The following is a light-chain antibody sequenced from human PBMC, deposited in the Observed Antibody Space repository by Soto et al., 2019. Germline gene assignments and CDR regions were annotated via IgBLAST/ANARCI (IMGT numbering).Light chain of an antibody. J-gene: IGKJ5*01. CDR2: GAS. CDR3: QQYNKWAT. Sequence: EVVMTQSPATLSVSPGERATLSCRASQSVSANLAWYQQKPGQAPRLLIYGASSRATGIPARFSGSGSGTDFTLTIRSLQSEDFAVYYCQQYNKWATFGPGTRLEIE. CDR1: QSVSAN. V-gene: IGKV3-15*01.